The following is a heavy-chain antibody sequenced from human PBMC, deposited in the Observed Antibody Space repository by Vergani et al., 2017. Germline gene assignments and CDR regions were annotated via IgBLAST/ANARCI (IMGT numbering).Heavy chain of an antibody. Sequence: QVQLVESAGGVVQPGGSLRLSCAASGFTFSNFGMHWIRQAPGKGLEWLAYIGKDVINTRYRDSVKGRFTVSRDNSKDILYLQMDSLRSEETALYYCAKYLRDSTDGLPDSWGPGTLVIVSS. CDR2: IGKDVINT. CDR1: GFTFSNFG. J-gene: IGHJ4*02. CDR3: AKYLRDSTDGLPDS. V-gene: IGHV3-30*02. D-gene: IGHD2-21*02.